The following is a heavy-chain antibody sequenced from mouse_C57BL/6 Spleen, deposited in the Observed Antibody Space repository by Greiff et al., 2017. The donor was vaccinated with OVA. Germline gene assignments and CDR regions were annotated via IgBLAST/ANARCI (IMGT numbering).Heavy chain of an antibody. CDR1: GFTFTDYY. Sequence: DVMLVESGGGLVQPGGSLRLSCAASGFTFTDYYMSWVRQPPGKALEWLGFIRNKANGYTTEYSASVKGRFTMSRANSQSILYMQMNTLRAEDSAVYYCARSDSYYAMDYWGQGTTVTVSS. CDR2: IRNKANGYTT. CDR3: ARSDSYYAMDY. J-gene: IGHJ4*01. V-gene: IGHV7-3*01.